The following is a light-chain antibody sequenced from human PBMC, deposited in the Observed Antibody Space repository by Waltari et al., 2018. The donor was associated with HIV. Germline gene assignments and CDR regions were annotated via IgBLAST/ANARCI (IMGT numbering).Light chain of an antibody. CDR2: GIT. CDR3: QSYDNSLGIV. CDR1: RSNLGTGYH. V-gene: IGLV1-40*01. Sequence: QSQLTQPPSVSGAPGQRVTISCTGSRSNLGTGYHVHWYQQVPGTAPKLLIHGITNRPSVAPDRFSGSKSGTSASLAITGLQAEDEADYYCQSYDNSLGIVFGSGTKVTVL. J-gene: IGLJ1*01.